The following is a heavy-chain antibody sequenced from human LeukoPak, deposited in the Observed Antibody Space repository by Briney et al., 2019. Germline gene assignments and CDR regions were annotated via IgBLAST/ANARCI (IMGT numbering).Heavy chain of an antibody. CDR2: ISYDGSNK. V-gene: IGHV3-30-3*01. J-gene: IGHJ1*01. CDR3: AREGRESSARYFQH. D-gene: IGHD2-2*01. CDR1: GFTFSSYA. Sequence: GGSLRLSCAASGFTFSSYAMHWVRQAPGKGLEWVAVISYDGSNKYYADSVNGRFTISRDNAKTTLYLQMNSLRAEDTAVYYCAREGRESSARYFQHWGQGTLVTVSS.